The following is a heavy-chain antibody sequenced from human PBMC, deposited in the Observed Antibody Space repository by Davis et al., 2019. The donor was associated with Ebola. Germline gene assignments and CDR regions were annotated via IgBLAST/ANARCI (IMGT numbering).Heavy chain of an antibody. CDR1: GFTFSSYD. CDR2: IRSSGSTI. D-gene: IGHD3-22*01. V-gene: IGHV3-48*03. J-gene: IGHJ6*02. Sequence: GESLKISCAASGFTFSSYDMNWVRQAPGKGLEWVSYIRSSGSTIYHADSVKGRFTISRDNAKNSLYLQMNSLRAEDTAVYYCARDRAYYYDSSGFGYYYGMDVWGQGTTVTVSS. CDR3: ARDRAYYYDSSGFGYYYGMDV.